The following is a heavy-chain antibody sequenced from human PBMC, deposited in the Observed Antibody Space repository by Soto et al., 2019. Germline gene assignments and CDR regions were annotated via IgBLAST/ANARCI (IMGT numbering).Heavy chain of an antibody. Sequence: GGSLRLSCAASGFTFDDYGMSWVRQAPGKGLEWVSGINWNGGSTGYADSVKGRFTISRDNAKNSLYLQMNSLRAEDTALYYCARDRGIAAPDLTDYFDYWGQGTLVTVSS. V-gene: IGHV3-20*04. CDR1: GFTFDDYG. D-gene: IGHD6-13*01. CDR2: INWNGGST. CDR3: ARDRGIAAPDLTDYFDY. J-gene: IGHJ4*02.